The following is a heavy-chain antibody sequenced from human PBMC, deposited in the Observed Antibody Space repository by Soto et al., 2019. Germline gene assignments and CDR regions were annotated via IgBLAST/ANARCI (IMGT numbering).Heavy chain of an antibody. Sequence: SETLCLRWGVAGGSSGGGGGCRICIRKPPGKGLEWIGYIYHSGSTYYNPSLKSRVTISVDTSKNQFSLKLSSVTAADTAVYYCATHIRLQPWFETWFDPPAQPPLLTLPS. CDR3: ATHIRLQPWFETWFDP. V-gene: IGHV4-30-2*03. CDR1: GGSSGGGGGC. J-gene: IGHJ5*02. CDR2: IYHSGST. D-gene: IGHD5-18*01.